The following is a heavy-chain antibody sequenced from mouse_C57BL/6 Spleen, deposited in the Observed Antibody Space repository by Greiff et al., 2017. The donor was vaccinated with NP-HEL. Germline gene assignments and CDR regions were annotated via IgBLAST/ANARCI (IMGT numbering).Heavy chain of an antibody. CDR3: ANSKERAWFAY. Sequence: EVKLVESGPGMVKPSQSLSLTCTVTGYSITSGYDWHWIRHFPGNKLEWKGYISYSGSTNYNPSLKSRISITHDTSKNHFFLKLNSVTTEDTATYYCANSKERAWFAYWGQGTLVTVSA. CDR1: GYSITSGYD. J-gene: IGHJ3*01. V-gene: IGHV3-1*01. CDR2: ISYSGST.